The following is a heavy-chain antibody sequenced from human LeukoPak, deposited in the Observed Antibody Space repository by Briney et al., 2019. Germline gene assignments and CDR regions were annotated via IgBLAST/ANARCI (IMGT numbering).Heavy chain of an antibody. D-gene: IGHD3-22*01. V-gene: IGHV3-30*02. CDR2: IRYDGSNK. Sequence: GGSLRLSCAASGFTFSSYGMHWVRQAPGKGLEWVAFIRYDGSNKYYADSVKGRFTISRDNSKNTLYLQMNSLRAEDTAVYYCAKDLYYYDSSGYSPWGQGTLVTVSS. J-gene: IGHJ5*02. CDR1: GFTFSSYG. CDR3: AKDLYYYDSSGYSP.